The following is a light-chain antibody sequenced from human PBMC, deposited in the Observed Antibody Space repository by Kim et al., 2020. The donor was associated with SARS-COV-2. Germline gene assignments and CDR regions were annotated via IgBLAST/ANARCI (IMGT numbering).Light chain of an antibody. J-gene: IGLJ3*02. CDR2: QDS. V-gene: IGLV3-1*01. CDR3: QAWDSSPV. Sequence: SVSPGQTASITCSGEKLGDKYACWYQQKPGQSPVLVIYQDSKRPSGIPERFSGSNSGNTATLTISGTQAMDEADYYCQAWDSSPVFGGGTQLTVL. CDR1: KLGDKY.